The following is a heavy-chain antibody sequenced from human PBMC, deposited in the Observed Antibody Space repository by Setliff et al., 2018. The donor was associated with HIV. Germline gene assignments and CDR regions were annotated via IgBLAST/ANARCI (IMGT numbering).Heavy chain of an antibody. J-gene: IGHJ4*02. CDR2: INASGDKT. CDR3: GRDYRSWIRAIGY. CDR1: GFNFTNYY. Sequence: ASVKVSCKASGFNFTNYYIHWVRQAPGEGLEWVGVINASGDKTNYAQKFQGRLIITKDTSTSTVYMELSSLRSGDTAVYYCGRDYRSWIRAIGYWGQGTRVTVSS. D-gene: IGHD5-12*01. V-gene: IGHV1-46*03.